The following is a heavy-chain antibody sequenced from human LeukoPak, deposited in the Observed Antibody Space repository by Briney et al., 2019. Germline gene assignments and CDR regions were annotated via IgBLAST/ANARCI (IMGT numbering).Heavy chain of an antibody. J-gene: IGHJ4*02. CDR1: GDSISSSNYY. Sequence: PSETLSLTCTVSGDSISSSNYYWGWIRQPPGKGLEWIGTIYYSGSTYYNPSLKRRVTISVDTSKNQFSLKLSSVTAADTAVYYCARQGDYCSTTSCYDYWGQGILVTVSS. V-gene: IGHV4-39*01. CDR2: IYYSGST. CDR3: ARQGDYCSTTSCYDY. D-gene: IGHD2-2*01.